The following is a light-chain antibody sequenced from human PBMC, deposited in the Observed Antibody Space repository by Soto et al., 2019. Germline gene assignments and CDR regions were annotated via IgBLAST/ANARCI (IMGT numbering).Light chain of an antibody. CDR3: QQAESTPPT. CDR1: QSVLYSSNNKNY. J-gene: IGKJ2*01. CDR2: WAS. Sequence: DIVMTQSPDSLAVSLGERATINCKSSQSVLYSSNNKNYLAWYQQRPGQPTKLLIYWASTRESGVPDRFSGSGSGTDFTLTITSLQAEDGAVYYCQQAESTPPTFGQGTKLEIK. V-gene: IGKV4-1*01.